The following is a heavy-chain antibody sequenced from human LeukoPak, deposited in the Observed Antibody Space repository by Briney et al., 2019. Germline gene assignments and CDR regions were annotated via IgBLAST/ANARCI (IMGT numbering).Heavy chain of an antibody. Sequence: GGSLRLSCAASGFTFSSYGMHWVRQAPGKGLEWVALIWYDGSSDYYGHSGKGRFTIARDNSKNTLYLQMNRLRSEDTAFNYCARGTGNYFYYMAVWGKGTTVTVSS. CDR3: ARGTGNYFYYMAV. J-gene: IGHJ6*03. CDR2: IWYDGSSD. CDR1: GFTFSSYG. V-gene: IGHV3-33*01. D-gene: IGHD3/OR15-3a*01.